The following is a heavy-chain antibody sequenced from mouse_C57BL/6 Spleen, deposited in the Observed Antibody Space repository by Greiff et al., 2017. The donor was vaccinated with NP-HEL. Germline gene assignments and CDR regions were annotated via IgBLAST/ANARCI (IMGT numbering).Heavy chain of an antibody. CDR1: GYTFTSYW. V-gene: IGHV1-55*01. CDR3: AREEAYYGSSYFDY. Sequence: VQLQQPGAELVKPGASVKMSCKASGYTFTSYWITWVKQRPGQGLEWIGDIYPGSGSTNYNEQFKSKVTLTVDTSSSTAYMQLSSLTSEDSAVYYGAREEAYYGSSYFDYWGQGTTLTVSS. D-gene: IGHD1-1*01. J-gene: IGHJ2*01. CDR2: IYPGSGST.